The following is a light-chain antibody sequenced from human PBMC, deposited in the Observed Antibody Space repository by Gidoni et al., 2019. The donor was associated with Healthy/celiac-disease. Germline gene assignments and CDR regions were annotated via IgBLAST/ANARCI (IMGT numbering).Light chain of an antibody. CDR3: QRRSNWPSCS. Sequence: EIVLTQSPATLSLSPGERATISCRASQSVSSYLAWYQQKPGQAPRLLIYDASNRATGIPARFSGSGSGTDFALTISSLEPEDFAVYYCQRRSNWPSCSFXQXTKLEIK. J-gene: IGKJ2*04. CDR2: DAS. CDR1: QSVSSY. V-gene: IGKV3-11*01.